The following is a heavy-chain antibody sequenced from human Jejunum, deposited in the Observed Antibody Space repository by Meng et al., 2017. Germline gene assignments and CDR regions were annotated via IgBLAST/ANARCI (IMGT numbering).Heavy chain of an antibody. J-gene: IGHJ4*02. CDR2: ISGSAGNT. Sequence: GGSLRLSCAASGFTFSSYAMSWVRQAPGKGLEWVSTISGSAGNTNYADSVRGRLTISRDNSKSTLSLQVNSLRAEDTAVYYCARGARIAVASNYFDYWGQGTRVTVSS. V-gene: IGHV3-23*01. CDR1: GFTFSSYA. D-gene: IGHD6-19*01. CDR3: ARGARIAVASNYFDY.